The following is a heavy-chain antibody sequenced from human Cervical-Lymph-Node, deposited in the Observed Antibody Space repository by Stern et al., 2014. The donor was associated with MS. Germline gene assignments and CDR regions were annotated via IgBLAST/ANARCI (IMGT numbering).Heavy chain of an antibody. V-gene: IGHV4-59*01. Sequence: QVQLQESGPGLVKPSETLSLTCTVSGGSISSYYWSWIRQPPGKGLAWIGYIYYSGSTNYNPSLKSRVTISVDTSKNQFSLKLSSVTAADTAVYYCARSLPITMIVVAYAPAFDIWGQGTMVTVSS. CDR3: ARSLPITMIVVAYAPAFDI. CDR2: IYYSGST. J-gene: IGHJ3*02. CDR1: GGSISSYY. D-gene: IGHD3-22*01.